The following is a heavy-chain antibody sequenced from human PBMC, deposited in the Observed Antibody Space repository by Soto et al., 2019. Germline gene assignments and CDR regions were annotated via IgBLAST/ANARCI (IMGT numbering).Heavy chain of an antibody. V-gene: IGHV1-69*13. J-gene: IGHJ4*02. CDR1: GGTFSSYA. CDR2: IIPIFGTA. CDR3: ARGDYYYDSSGYFFDY. D-gene: IGHD3-22*01. Sequence: SVKVSCKASGGTFSSYAMSWVRQAPGQGLEWMGGIIPIFGTANYAQKFQGRVTITADESTSTAYMELSSLRSEDTAVYYCARGDYYYDSSGYFFDYWGQGTLVTVSS.